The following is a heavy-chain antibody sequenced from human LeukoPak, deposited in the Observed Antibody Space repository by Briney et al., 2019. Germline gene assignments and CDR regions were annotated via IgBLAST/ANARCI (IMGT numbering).Heavy chain of an antibody. J-gene: IGHJ4*02. CDR2: INNGGGST. CDR3: ARKYSGTNPFDY. CDR1: GFTLNNYA. Sequence: QAGGSLRLSCAASGFTLNNYAMSWVRQAPGKGLEWVSIINNGGGSTYYADSVKGRFTISRDLSKNTLYLQMNSLRAEDTALYYCARKYSGTNPFDYWGQGTPVTVSS. V-gene: IGHV3-23*01. D-gene: IGHD1-26*01.